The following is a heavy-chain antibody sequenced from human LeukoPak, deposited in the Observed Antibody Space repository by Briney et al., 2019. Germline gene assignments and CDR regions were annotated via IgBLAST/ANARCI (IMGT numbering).Heavy chain of an antibody. CDR2: ISNDGDNK. CDR3: AKEINTASYYYYGMDV. J-gene: IGHJ6*02. D-gene: IGHD4-17*01. Sequence: GGSLRLSCAASGFTFSSCGMHWVRQAPGKGLEWVAVISNDGDNKYYADSVKGRFTISRDNSKNTLYLQINSLRAEDTAVYYCAKEINTASYYYYGMDVWGQGTTVTVSS. V-gene: IGHV3-30*18. CDR1: GFTFSSCG.